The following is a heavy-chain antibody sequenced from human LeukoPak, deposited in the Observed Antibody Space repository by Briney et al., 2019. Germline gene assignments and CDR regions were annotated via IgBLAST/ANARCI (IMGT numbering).Heavy chain of an antibody. CDR2: IKQDGSEK. D-gene: IGHD3-10*01. Sequence: GGSLRLSCAASGFTFSSYWMSRVRQAPGKGLEWVANIKQDGSEKYYVDSVKGRFTFSRDNAKNSLYLQMNSLRAEDTAVYYCARSGWFGELGFDYWGQGTLVTVSS. J-gene: IGHJ4*02. V-gene: IGHV3-7*01. CDR1: GFTFSSYW. CDR3: ARSGWFGELGFDY.